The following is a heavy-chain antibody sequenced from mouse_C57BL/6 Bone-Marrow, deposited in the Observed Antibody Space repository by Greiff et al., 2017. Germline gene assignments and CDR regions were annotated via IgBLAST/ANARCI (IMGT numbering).Heavy chain of an antibody. CDR3: ARYYGSSYWYFDV. Sequence: QVQLQQPGAELVMPGASVKLSCKASGYTFTSYWMHWVKQRPGQVLEWIGEIDPSDSYTNYNQKFKGKSTLTVDKSSSTAYMQLSSLTSEDSAVYYCARYYGSSYWYFDVWGTGTTVTVSS. J-gene: IGHJ1*03. V-gene: IGHV1-69*01. CDR1: GYTFTSYW. D-gene: IGHD1-1*01. CDR2: IDPSDSYT.